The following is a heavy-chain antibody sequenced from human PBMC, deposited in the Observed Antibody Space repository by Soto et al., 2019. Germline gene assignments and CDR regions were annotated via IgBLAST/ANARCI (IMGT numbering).Heavy chain of an antibody. D-gene: IGHD6-6*01. CDR2: IYPGDSDT. Sequence: GESLKISCKGSGYSFTSYWIGWVRQMPGKGLEWMGIIYPGDSDTRYSPSFQGQVTISADKSISTAYLQWSSLKASDTAMYYCAIQSSSSSQDIYYYYYYMDVWGKGTTVTVSS. CDR3: AIQSSSSSQDIYYYYYYMDV. J-gene: IGHJ6*03. CDR1: GYSFTSYW. V-gene: IGHV5-51*01.